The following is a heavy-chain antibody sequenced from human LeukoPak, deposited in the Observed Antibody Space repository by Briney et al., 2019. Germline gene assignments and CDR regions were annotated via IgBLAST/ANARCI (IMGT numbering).Heavy chain of an antibody. D-gene: IGHD4-17*01. CDR2: FDSEEYDT. J-gene: IGHJ4*02. CDR1: GYSLTALA. CDR3: ATLEPEPGDFGGLAY. V-gene: IGHV1-24*01. Sequence: ASVKVSCKVSGYSLTALALHWVRQAPGKGFEWIGGFDSEEYDTIYAQKFQGRVTMTEDTSTDTAYMELSSLYFEDTAVYYCATLEPEPGDFGGLAYWGQGTLVTVSS.